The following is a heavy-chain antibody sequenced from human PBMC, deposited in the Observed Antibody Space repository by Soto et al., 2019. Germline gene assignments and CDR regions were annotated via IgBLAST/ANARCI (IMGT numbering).Heavy chain of an antibody. CDR2: IYYTGDT. CDR3: ARESLRRGYSYGTFDN. Sequence: SETLSLTCPVSGDSISSYYWSWIRQPPGKGLEWIGYIYYTGDTNYNPSLKSRVTISVDTSKNQFSLKLASVTAADTAVYYCARESLRRGYSYGTFDNWGQGTLVTV. CDR1: GDSISSYY. V-gene: IGHV4-59*01. D-gene: IGHD5-18*01. J-gene: IGHJ4*02.